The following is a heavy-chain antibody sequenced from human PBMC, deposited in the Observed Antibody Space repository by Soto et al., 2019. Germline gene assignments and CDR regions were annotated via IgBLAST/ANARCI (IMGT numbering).Heavy chain of an antibody. J-gene: IGHJ6*02. V-gene: IGHV4-34*01. D-gene: IGHD3-16*02. CDR3: ARDGVYDYVWGSYRSYYYGMDV. CDR2: INHSGST. Sequence: SETLSLTCAVYGGSFSGYYWSWIRQPPGKGLEWIGEINHSGSTNYNPSLKSRVTISVDTSKNQFSLKLSSVTAADTAVYYCARDGVYDYVWGSYRSYYYGMDVWGQGTTVTVSS. CDR1: GGSFSGYY.